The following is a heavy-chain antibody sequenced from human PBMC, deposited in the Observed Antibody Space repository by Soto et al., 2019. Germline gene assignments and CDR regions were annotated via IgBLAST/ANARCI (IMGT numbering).Heavy chain of an antibody. D-gene: IGHD4-17*01. J-gene: IGHJ2*01. CDR2: IYDSGST. Sequence: QVQLQESGPGLVKPSETLSLTCTVSGGSISGGVYYWSWIRQLPGKGLEWIGYIYDSGSTYYNPSLKSRVTISVDTSKNQFSLRLSSVTAADTAVYYCAREIIPLTTDWYFDLWGRGTLVTVSS. CDR1: GGSISGGVYY. CDR3: AREIIPLTTDWYFDL. V-gene: IGHV4-30-4*01.